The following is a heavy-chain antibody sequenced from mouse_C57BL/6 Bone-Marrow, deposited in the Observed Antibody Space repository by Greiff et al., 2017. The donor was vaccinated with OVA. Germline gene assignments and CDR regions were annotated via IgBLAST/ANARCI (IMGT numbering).Heavy chain of an antibody. CDR2: INPSSGYT. CDR3: ASGAAVECDD. V-gene: IGHV1-4*01. Sequence: VQVVESGAELVRPGASVKMSCKASGYTFTSYTMHWVKQRPGKGLEWIGYINPSSGYTKYNQKFKDKATLTADKSSSTAYMQLSSLTSEDSADYYSASGAAVECDDWGQGTTLTVSS. CDR1: GYTFTSYT. D-gene: IGHD1-1*01. J-gene: IGHJ2*01.